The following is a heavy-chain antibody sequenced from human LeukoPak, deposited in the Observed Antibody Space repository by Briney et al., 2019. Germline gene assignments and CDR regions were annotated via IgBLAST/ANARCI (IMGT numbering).Heavy chain of an antibody. J-gene: IGHJ4*02. CDR3: ATYRSWGPKDFDY. D-gene: IGHD2-15*01. CDR1: GASISSYY. Sequence: SETLSLTCTVSGASISSYYWSWIRQTPGKGLEWIGYIYSSGSTNYNPSFKSRLTISLDTSKNQFSLKLTSVTAADTAVYYCATYRSWGPKDFDYWGQGTLVTVSS. CDR2: IYSSGST. V-gene: IGHV4-59*01.